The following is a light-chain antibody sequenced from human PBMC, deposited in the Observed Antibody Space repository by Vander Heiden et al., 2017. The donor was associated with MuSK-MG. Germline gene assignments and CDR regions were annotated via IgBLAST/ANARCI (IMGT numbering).Light chain of an antibody. J-gene: IGKJ2*01. Sequence: DIQMTQSPSSLSASVGDRVTITCQASQSISSYLNWYQQKPGKAPKLLIYAASSLQSGVPSRFSSSGSGTDFTLTISSLQPEDIATYYCQQYDSTPAYTFGQGTKLEIK. V-gene: IGKV1-39*01. CDR3: QQYDSTPAYT. CDR1: QSISSY. CDR2: AAS.